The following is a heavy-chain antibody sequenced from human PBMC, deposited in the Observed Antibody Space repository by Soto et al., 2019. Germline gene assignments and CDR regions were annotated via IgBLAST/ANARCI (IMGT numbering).Heavy chain of an antibody. V-gene: IGHV2-5*02. CDR3: AHNLVAGTSRFDP. D-gene: IGHD6-19*01. CDR1: GFSLSTSGVG. CDR2: IYWDDDK. J-gene: IGHJ5*02. Sequence: QITLKESGPTLVKPTQTLTLTCTFSGFSLSTSGVGVVWMRQPPGKALEWLGIIYWDDDKRYRPSLKSRLTSTKDSSKNQVVVTITNMDPSDTGTYYFAHNLVAGTSRFDPWGQGTPVTVSS.